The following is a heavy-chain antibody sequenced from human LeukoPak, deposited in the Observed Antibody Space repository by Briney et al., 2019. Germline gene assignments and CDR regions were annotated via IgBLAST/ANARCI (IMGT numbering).Heavy chain of an antibody. CDR3: AKELPSYWYFDL. CDR1: GFTFTTYA. J-gene: IGHJ2*01. CDR2: ILHDGRNK. V-gene: IGHV3-30*04. D-gene: IGHD2-21*02. Sequence: GGSLRLSCAASGFTFTTYAMHWVRQAPGKGLEWVTFILHDGRNKYYTDSVKGRFTISRDNSKNTLYLQMNSLRTEDTAVYYCAKELPSYWYFDLWGRGTLVTVSS.